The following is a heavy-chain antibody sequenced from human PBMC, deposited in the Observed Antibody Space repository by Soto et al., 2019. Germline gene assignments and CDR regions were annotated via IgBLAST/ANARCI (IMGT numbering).Heavy chain of an antibody. D-gene: IGHD2-21*02. J-gene: IGHJ4*02. CDR2: IHPSGGGA. CDR3: SRGGHITVVTASFDF. V-gene: IGHV1-46*03. Sequence: QAQLVQSGAEVKKPGASVKVSCKASENTFSSYYLHWVRQAPGQGLEWMGMIHPSGGGATYAQKFLGIVTMTRDTSTSTVFRELSSLRSEDTAIYYCSRGGHITVVTASFDFWGQGTLVTVSS. CDR1: ENTFSSYY.